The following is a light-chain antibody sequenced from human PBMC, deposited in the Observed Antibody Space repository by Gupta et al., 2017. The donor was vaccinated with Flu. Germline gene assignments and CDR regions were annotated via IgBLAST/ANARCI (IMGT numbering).Light chain of an antibody. J-gene: IGLJ1*01. CDR1: SSDVGAYNY. Sequence: ALIQPRSVSGSPGQSVTISCTGTSSDVGAYNYVSWYQQHPGKGPKLIIYDVSKWPSGVPDRFSGSKSGNTASLTISGLHADDEADYYCCSFASSYSFYVFVTGTTVTVL. CDR3: CSFASSYSFYV. V-gene: IGLV2-11*01. CDR2: DVS.